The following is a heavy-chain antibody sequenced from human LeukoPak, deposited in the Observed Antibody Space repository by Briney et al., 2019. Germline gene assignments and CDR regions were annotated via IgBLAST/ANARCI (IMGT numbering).Heavy chain of an antibody. CDR2: ISYDGSNK. Sequence: GRSLRLSCAASGFTFSSYAMHWVRQAPGKGLEWVAVISYDGSNKYYADSVKGRFTISRDNSKNTLYLQMNSLRAEDTAVYYCARPRGYSGYRFDYWGQGTLVTVSS. D-gene: IGHD5-12*01. CDR3: ARPRGYSGYRFDY. V-gene: IGHV3-30-3*01. CDR1: GFTFSSYA. J-gene: IGHJ4*02.